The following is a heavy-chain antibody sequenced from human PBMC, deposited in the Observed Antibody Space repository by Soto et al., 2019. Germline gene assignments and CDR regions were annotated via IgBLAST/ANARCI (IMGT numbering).Heavy chain of an antibody. Sequence: GGSLRLSCAASGFNFSSYAMHWVRQAPGKGLEWVAVISYDGGKKYYADSVKGRFTISRDNSKNTLYVEMDSLSAEDTAVYYCAREGQPAAGTTPHNWGQGTLVTVSS. J-gene: IGHJ4*02. D-gene: IGHD6-13*01. CDR3: AREGQPAAGTTPHN. V-gene: IGHV3-30*04. CDR2: ISYDGGKK. CDR1: GFNFSSYA.